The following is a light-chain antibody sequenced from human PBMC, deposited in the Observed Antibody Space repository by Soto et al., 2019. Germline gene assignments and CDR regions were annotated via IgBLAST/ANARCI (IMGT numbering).Light chain of an antibody. CDR3: QSYDSSLSGYV. CDR1: SSNIGAGCD. V-gene: IGLV1-40*01. J-gene: IGLJ1*01. Sequence: SVLTQPPSVSGAPGQRVTVSCTGSSSNIGAGCDVHWYQHLPGTAPKLLIYGNNNRPSGVPDRFSGSKSGTSASLAITGLQAEDEADYYCQSYDSSLSGYVFGTGTKVTVL. CDR2: GNN.